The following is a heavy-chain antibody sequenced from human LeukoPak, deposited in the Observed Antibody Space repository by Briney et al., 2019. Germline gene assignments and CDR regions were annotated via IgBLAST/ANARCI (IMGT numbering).Heavy chain of an antibody. CDR3: ARVRLTYDSSGYYYY. CDR2: INPNSGGT. D-gene: IGHD3-22*01. CDR1: GYSFTSYW. Sequence: GESLKISCKGSGYSFTSYWIGWVRQAPGQGLEWMGRINPNSGGTNYAQKFQGRVTMTRDTSISTAYMELSRLRSDDTAVYYCARVRLTYDSSGYYYYWGQGTLVTVSS. J-gene: IGHJ4*02. V-gene: IGHV1-2*06.